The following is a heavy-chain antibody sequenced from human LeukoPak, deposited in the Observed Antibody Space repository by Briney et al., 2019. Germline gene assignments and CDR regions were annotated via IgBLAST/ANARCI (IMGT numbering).Heavy chain of an antibody. J-gene: IGHJ4*02. CDR3: AREVVVVAGTDY. D-gene: IGHD2-15*01. Sequence: GASVKVSCKASGYTFTGYYTHWVRPADGQWLEWMGWINPNSGDANYAQKYQGRVTLTRDTSISTDYMELSRRRSDDTAVYYFAREVVVVAGTDYWGQGTLVTVST. CDR1: GYTFTGYY. V-gene: IGHV1-2*02. CDR2: INPNSGDA.